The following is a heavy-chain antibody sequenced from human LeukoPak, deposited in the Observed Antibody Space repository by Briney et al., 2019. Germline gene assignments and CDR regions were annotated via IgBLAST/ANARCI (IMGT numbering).Heavy chain of an antibody. CDR2: IYYSGNT. Sequence: SETLSLTCTVSGGSISDSSYFWGWIRQPPGKGLEWFGNIYYSGNTYYNPSLKSRVTISGDTSKNQFSLKLSSVTAADTAVYYCARGLSDSSGYYYGGRFDPWGQGTLVTVSS. J-gene: IGHJ5*02. CDR1: GGSISDSSYF. CDR3: ARGLSDSSGYYYGGRFDP. V-gene: IGHV4-39*07. D-gene: IGHD3-22*01.